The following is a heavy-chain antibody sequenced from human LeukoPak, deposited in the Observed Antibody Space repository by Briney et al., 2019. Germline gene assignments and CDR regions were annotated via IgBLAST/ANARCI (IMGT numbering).Heavy chain of an antibody. J-gene: IGHJ4*02. Sequence: SGPTLVNPTQTLXLTRTFSGFSPTTTGVGVGWIRQPPGKALEWLAIIYWHDDKRYSPSLKSRLTITKDTSKNQVVLTMANMDPVDTATYYCARRIGLYGDYVFDFWGQGTLVTVSS. CDR1: GFSPTTTGVG. V-gene: IGHV2-5*01. CDR2: IYWHDDK. D-gene: IGHD4-17*01. CDR3: ARRIGLYGDYVFDF.